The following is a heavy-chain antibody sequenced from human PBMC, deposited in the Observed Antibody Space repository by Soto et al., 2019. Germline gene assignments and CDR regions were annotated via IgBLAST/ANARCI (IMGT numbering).Heavy chain of an antibody. CDR1: GFTFSSYS. D-gene: IGHD2-2*01. CDR2: ISSSSSTI. V-gene: IGHV3-48*01. Sequence: EVQLVESGGGLVQPGGSLRLSCAASGFTFSSYSMNWVRQAPGKGLEWVSYISSSSSTIYYADSVKGRFTISRDNAKNSLDLQMNSLRAEDTAVYYCASSGYCSSTSCPYDAFDIWGQGTMVTVAS. J-gene: IGHJ3*02. CDR3: ASSGYCSSTSCPYDAFDI.